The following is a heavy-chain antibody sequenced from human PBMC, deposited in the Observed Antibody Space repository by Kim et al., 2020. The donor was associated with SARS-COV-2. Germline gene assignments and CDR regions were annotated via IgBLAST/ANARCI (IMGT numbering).Heavy chain of an antibody. Sequence: TDYAAPVKGRFTISRDDSKNTLYLQMNSLKTEDTAVYYCTTDFTIFAFDIWGQGTMVTVSS. CDR3: TTDFTIFAFDI. D-gene: IGHD3-3*01. CDR2: T. J-gene: IGHJ3*02. V-gene: IGHV3-15*01.